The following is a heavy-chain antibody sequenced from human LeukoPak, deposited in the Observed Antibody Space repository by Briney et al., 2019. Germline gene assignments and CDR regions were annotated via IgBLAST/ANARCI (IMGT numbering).Heavy chain of an antibody. J-gene: IGHJ2*01. V-gene: IGHV4-4*07. CDR1: SGSISSYH. CDR2: IYDTGST. CDR3: VRGGDWYFAL. Sequence: SGTLSLTCTVSSGSISSYHWSWIRQPAGKGLEWIGRIYDTGSTNYNPSLKSRVTMSVDTSKNQFSLKLSSVTAADTAVYYCVRGGDWYFALWGRGTLVTVSS.